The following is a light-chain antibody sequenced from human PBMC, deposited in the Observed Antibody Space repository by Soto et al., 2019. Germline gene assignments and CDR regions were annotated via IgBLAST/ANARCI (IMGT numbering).Light chain of an antibody. J-gene: IGKJ1*01. Sequence: IQMTQSPSSVSASVGDRVTITCRASQTISSWLAWYQQKPGKARKLLIYKASTLKSGVPSRFSGSGSGTEFTLTISSLQPDDFATYYCQHYNSYSEAFGQGTKV. CDR1: QTISSW. CDR2: KAS. V-gene: IGKV1-5*03. CDR3: QHYNSYSEA.